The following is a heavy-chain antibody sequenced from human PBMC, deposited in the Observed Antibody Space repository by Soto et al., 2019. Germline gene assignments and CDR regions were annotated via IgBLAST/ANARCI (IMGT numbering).Heavy chain of an antibody. CDR3: ASGTSVGPTEY. V-gene: IGHV1-58*01. D-gene: IGHD1-26*01. J-gene: IGHJ4*02. CDR1: GFTVTNSA. Sequence: QMQLVQSGPEVKKPGTSVKVSCTASGFTVTNSAVQWVRQARGQRLEWIGWIVVGSGNTNYAQKFQERVTITRDMSTSTAYMDLSSLRSEDTAVYYCASGTSVGPTEYWGQGTLVTVSS. CDR2: IVVGSGNT.